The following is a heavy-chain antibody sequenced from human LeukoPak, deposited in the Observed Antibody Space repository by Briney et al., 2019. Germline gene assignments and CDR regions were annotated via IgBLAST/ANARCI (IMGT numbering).Heavy chain of an antibody. J-gene: IGHJ5*02. D-gene: IGHD3-3*01. CDR1: GFTFSSYG. Sequence: GGSLRLSCAASGFTFSSYGMHWVRQAPGKGLVWVAVISYDGSNKYYADSVKGRFTISRDNSKNTLYLQMNSLRAEDTAVYYCATEQGNYDFWSGSWFDPWGQGTLVTVSS. V-gene: IGHV3-30*03. CDR3: ATEQGNYDFWSGSWFDP. CDR2: ISYDGSNK.